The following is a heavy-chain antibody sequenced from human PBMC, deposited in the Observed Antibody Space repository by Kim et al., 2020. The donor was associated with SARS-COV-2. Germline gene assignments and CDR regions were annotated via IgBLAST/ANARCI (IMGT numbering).Heavy chain of an antibody. D-gene: IGHD5-12*01. CDR1: GFTFSSYG. J-gene: IGHJ4*02. CDR3: AKDSAVDIVATIEGGFVDY. CDR2: IWYDGSNK. Sequence: GGSLRLSCAASGFTFSSYGMHWVRQAPGKGLEWVAVIWYDGSNKYYADSVKGRFTISRDNSKNTLYLQMNSLRAEDTAVYYCAKDSAVDIVATIEGGFVDYWGQGTLVTVSS. V-gene: IGHV3-33*06.